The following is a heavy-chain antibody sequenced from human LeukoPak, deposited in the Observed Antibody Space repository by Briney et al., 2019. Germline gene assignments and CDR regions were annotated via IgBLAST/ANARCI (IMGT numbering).Heavy chain of an antibody. CDR3: ARVGGGDYGDYGAFDI. V-gene: IGHV3-21*01. Sequence: GGSLRLSCAASGFTFSSYSMSSVRQAPGKGLEWVSSISSSSSYIYYADSVKGRFTISRDNAKNSLYLQMNSLRAEDTAVYYCARVGGGDYGDYGAFDIWGQGTMVTVSS. J-gene: IGHJ3*02. CDR1: GFTFSSYS. CDR2: ISSSSSYI. D-gene: IGHD4-17*01.